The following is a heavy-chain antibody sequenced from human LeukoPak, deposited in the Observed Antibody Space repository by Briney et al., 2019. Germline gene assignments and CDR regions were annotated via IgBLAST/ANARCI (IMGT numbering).Heavy chain of an antibody. J-gene: IGHJ4*02. CDR1: GGSISSYY. CDR3: ARYPNGGWYGFDY. CDR2: IYYSGST. D-gene: IGHD6-19*01. V-gene: IGHV4-59*01. Sequence: TSETLSLTCTVSGGSISSYYWSWIRQPPGKGLGWIVYIYYSGSTNYNPSLKSRVTISVDTSKNQFSLKLSSVTAADTAVYYCARYPNGGWYGFDYWGQGTLVTVSS.